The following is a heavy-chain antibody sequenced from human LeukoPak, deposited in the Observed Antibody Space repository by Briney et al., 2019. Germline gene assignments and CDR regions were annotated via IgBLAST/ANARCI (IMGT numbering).Heavy chain of an antibody. J-gene: IGHJ3*01. Sequence: GGSLRLSCEASGFSFSSYWMTWVRQAPRKGLEWVANIKQDGSEKYYVDSVKGRFTISRDNAKMSVYLQMNSLRAEDTAVYYCAREDYYGSGNYVAWGDAFDVWGQGTTVTVSS. V-gene: IGHV3-7*01. CDR1: GFSFSSYW. CDR2: IKQDGSEK. D-gene: IGHD3-10*01. CDR3: AREDYYGSGNYVAWGDAFDV.